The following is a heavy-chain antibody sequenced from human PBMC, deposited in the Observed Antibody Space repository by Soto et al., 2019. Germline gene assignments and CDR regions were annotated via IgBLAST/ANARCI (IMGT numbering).Heavy chain of an antibody. V-gene: IGHV4-59*01. CDR1: GGSISSYY. J-gene: IGHJ3*02. CDR3: ARAIPDGFGELFWWFDAFDI. D-gene: IGHD3-10*01. Sequence: SETLSLTCTVSGGSISSYYWSWIRQPPGKGLEWIGYIYYSGSTNYNPSLKSRVTISVDTSKNQFSLKLSSVTAADTAVYYCARAIPDGFGELFWWFDAFDIWGQGTMVTVSS. CDR2: IYYSGST.